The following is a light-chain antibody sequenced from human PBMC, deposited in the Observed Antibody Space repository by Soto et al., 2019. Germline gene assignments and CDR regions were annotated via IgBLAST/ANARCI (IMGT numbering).Light chain of an antibody. CDR2: GAS. J-gene: IGKJ2*01. CDR3: QQYHNWPPFT. Sequence: EIVMTQSPATLSVSPGERVTLSCRASQSVSSNLAWYQQKPGQAPRLLIYGASTRANGIPARFSGSGSGTEFTLTISSLQSEHFAVYYCQQYHNWPPFTFGQGTKLEIK. CDR1: QSVSSN. V-gene: IGKV3-15*01.